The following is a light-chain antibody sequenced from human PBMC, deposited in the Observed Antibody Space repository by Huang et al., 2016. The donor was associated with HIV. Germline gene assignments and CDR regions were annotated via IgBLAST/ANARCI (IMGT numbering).Light chain of an antibody. CDR1: QGVRSD. J-gene: IGKJ1*01. CDR2: GTS. Sequence: AVQMTQSPSSLSASVGDRITITCRASQGVRSDLGWYQQKPGKAPKLLIYGTSTLQSGVPSRFSGSGSGTHYTLSINSLQPEDFATYYCLQAATYPWTFGQGTKVEIK. V-gene: IGKV1-6*01. CDR3: LQAATYPWT.